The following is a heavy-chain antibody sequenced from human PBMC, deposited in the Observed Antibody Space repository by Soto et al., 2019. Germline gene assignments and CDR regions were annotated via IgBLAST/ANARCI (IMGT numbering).Heavy chain of an antibody. CDR1: GFIFNHYT. Sequence: GGSLRLSCAASGFIFNHYTLNWVRRAPGKGLEWVATISDPVTGNTHYSDSARGRFIVSRDDSRNMVFLQMDNLRAEDTAIYYCTTWLTAHFDYWGRGTQVTVSS. CDR2: ISDPVTGNT. CDR3: TTWLTAHFDY. D-gene: IGHD2-21*02. V-gene: IGHV3-23*01. J-gene: IGHJ4*02.